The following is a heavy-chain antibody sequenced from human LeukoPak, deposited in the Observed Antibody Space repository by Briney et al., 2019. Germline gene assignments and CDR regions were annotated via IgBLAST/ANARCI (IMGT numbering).Heavy chain of an antibody. V-gene: IGHV4-61*02. CDR1: GGSIISGTFN. CDR3: ARAVREGKNFEGIFGY. CDR2: VFSSGST. D-gene: IGHD5-24*01. Sequence: SETLSLTCTVSGGSIISGTFNWSWIRQPAGKGLEYIGRVFSSGSTHYNPSLKSRDTISVYTSKNQFSLKLNSLTAADTAVYCCARAVREGKNFEGIFGYWGQGTLVTVSS. J-gene: IGHJ4*02.